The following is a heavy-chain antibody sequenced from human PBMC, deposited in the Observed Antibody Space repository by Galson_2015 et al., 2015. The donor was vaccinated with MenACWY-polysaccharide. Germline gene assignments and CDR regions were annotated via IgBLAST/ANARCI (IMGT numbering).Heavy chain of an antibody. CDR3: AKHYSLDVWSYFDY. D-gene: IGHD2-15*01. CDR2: ISGSAGST. V-gene: IGHV3-23*01. CDR1: GFTFSSYA. Sequence: SLRLSCAASGFTFSSYAMNWVRQAPGKGLEWVASISGSAGSTYYADPVKGRFTISRDNPKNTLSLQVNSLRAEDTAVYYCAKHYSLDVWSYFDYWGQGSLVIVS. J-gene: IGHJ4*02.